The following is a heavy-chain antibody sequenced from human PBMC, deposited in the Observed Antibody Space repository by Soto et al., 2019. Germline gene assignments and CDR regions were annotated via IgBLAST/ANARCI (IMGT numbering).Heavy chain of an antibody. J-gene: IGHJ5*01. D-gene: IGHD1-1*01. Sequence: ASVKVSCKASGGTFSSYTISWVRQAPGQGLEWMGRIIPILGIANYAQKFQGRVTITADKSTSTAYMELSSLRSEDTAVYYCARGSVQLERTYNWFDSWGQGTLVTVSS. CDR3: ARGSVQLERTYNWFDS. CDR1: GGTFSSYT. CDR2: IIPILGIA. V-gene: IGHV1-69*02.